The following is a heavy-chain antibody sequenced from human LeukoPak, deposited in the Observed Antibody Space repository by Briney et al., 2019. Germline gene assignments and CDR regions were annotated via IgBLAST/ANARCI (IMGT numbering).Heavy chain of an antibody. CDR1: GFTFDDYA. J-gene: IGHJ4*02. D-gene: IGHD7-27*01. CDR2: ISWNSGSI. CDR3: AKESGMGTFDY. V-gene: IGHV3-9*01. Sequence: GRSLRLSCAASGFTFDDYAMHWVRQAPGKGLEWVSGISWNSGSIGYADSVKGRFTISRDNAKNSLYLQMNSLRAEDTALYYCAKESGMGTFDYWGQGTLVTVSS.